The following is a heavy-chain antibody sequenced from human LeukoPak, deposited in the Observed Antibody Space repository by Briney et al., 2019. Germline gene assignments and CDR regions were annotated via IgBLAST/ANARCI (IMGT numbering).Heavy chain of an antibody. V-gene: IGHV4-59*01. CDR1: GGSLSSYY. D-gene: IGHD3-10*01. CDR2: LYYSGST. J-gene: IGHJ5*02. CDR3: ARTGTRGNWFDP. Sequence: PSETLSLTCTVSGGSLSSYYWSWIRQPPGKGLEWIGYLYYSGSTNYNPSLKSRVTMSVGTSKNQFSLKLSSVTAADTAVYYCARTGTRGNWFDPWGQGTLVTVSS.